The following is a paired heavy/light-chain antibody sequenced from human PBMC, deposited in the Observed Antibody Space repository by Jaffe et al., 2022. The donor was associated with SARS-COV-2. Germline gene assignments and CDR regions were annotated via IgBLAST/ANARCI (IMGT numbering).Light chain of an antibody. CDR2: LGS. V-gene: IGKV2-28*01. J-gene: IGKJ2*01. CDR1: QSLLHSDGYTY. Sequence: DIVMTQSPLSLPVTPGEPASISCRSSQSLLHSDGYTYLDWYLQKPGQSPQLLIYLGSNRASGVPDRFSGSGSGTDFTLKISRVEAEDVGVYYCMQALQAPQTFGQGTKLEIK. CDR3: MQALQAPQT.
Heavy chain of an antibody. J-gene: IGHJ4*02. V-gene: IGHV4-59*01. Sequence: QVQLQESGPGLVKPSETLSLTCTVSGGSISRYYWSWIRQPPGKRLEWLGYISYSGSTNYNPSLKSRVTISVDTSKNQISLKLSSVTAADTALYYCARYMSYDSSGYMLDYWGQGTLVTVSS. D-gene: IGHD3-22*01. CDR1: GGSISRYY. CDR3: ARYMSYDSSGYMLDY. CDR2: ISYSGST.